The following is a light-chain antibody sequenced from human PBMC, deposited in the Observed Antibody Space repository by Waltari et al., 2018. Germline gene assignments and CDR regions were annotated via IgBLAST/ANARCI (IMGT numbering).Light chain of an antibody. CDR1: SGSVSTSSY. V-gene: IGLV8-61*01. CDR3: VLYMGSGIWM. CDR2: NTI. J-gene: IGLJ3*02. Sequence: QTVVTQEASFSVSPGGEVTLTCGLTSGSVSTSSYPGWYQQTPGQPPRALTYNTITRSPGVPDRFSGSILGNKAALTITGAQTDDECDYYCVLYMGSGIWMFGGGTKLTVL.